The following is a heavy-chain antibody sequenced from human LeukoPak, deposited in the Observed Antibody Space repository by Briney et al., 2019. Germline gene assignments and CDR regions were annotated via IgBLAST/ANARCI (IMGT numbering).Heavy chain of an antibody. J-gene: IGHJ4*02. CDR1: GGSFSGYY. CDR2: INHSGST. Sequence: KHSETLSLTCAVYGGSFSGYYWSWIRQPPGKGLEWIGEINHSGSTNYNPSLKSRVTISVDTSKNQFSLKLSSVTAADTAVYYCARTRYYYNSRSYGAPYYFDYWGQGTLVTVSS. V-gene: IGHV4-34*01. D-gene: IGHD3-10*01. CDR3: ARTRYYYNSRSYGAPYYFDY.